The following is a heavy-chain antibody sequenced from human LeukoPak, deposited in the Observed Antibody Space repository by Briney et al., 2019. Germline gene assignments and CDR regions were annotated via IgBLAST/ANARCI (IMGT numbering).Heavy chain of an antibody. D-gene: IGHD3-10*01. Sequence: GASVKVSCKASGGTFSSYAISWVRQAPGQGLEWMGKIIPILGIANYAQKFQGRVTITADKSTSTAYIELSSLRSEDTAVYYCARYYYGSGDYYYYGMDVWGQGTTVTVSS. V-gene: IGHV1-69*04. CDR1: GGTFSSYA. CDR3: ARYYYGSGDYYYYGMDV. J-gene: IGHJ6*02. CDR2: IIPILGIA.